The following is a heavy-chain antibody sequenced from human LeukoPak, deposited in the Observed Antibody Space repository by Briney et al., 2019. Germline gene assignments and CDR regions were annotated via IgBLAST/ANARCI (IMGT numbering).Heavy chain of an antibody. J-gene: IGHJ3*02. CDR3: ARHAKRLLYDAFDI. V-gene: IGHV4-4*09. D-gene: IGHD2-15*01. CDR1: GDSISSYY. CDR2: IYTSGST. Sequence: SETQSLTCTLSGDSISSYYWSWPRHPPGEGREWLGYIYTSGSTNNNPSLNSRVTISVDTSKNQYSLKLSSVTAADTAVYYCARHAKRLLYDAFDIWGQGTMVTVSS.